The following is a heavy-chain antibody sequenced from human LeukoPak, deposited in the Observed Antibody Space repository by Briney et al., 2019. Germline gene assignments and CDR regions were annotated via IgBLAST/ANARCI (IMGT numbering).Heavy chain of an antibody. D-gene: IGHD3-9*01. J-gene: IGHJ3*02. Sequence: GGSLRLSCAASGFTLSTYTMNWVRQAPGKGLEWVSYISLTSTTIYYADSVKGRFTISRDNAKNSLYLQMNSLRAEDTAVYYCARALPPGMFDDAFDIWGQGTMVTVSS. CDR3: ARALPPGMFDDAFDI. CDR2: ISLTSTTI. V-gene: IGHV3-48*01. CDR1: GFTLSTYT.